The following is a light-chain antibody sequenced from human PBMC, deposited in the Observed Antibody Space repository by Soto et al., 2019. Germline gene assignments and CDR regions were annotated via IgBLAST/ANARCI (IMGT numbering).Light chain of an antibody. Sequence: EIVMTQSPATLSVSPGERATLSCWASQSISSNLAWHQQKPGKAPRLLIYDASTRATGIPARFSGGGSGTDFTLTISGLQSEDFAVYYCQQYDKWPITFGQGTRLEIK. CDR1: QSISSN. CDR3: QQYDKWPIT. J-gene: IGKJ5*01. CDR2: DAS. V-gene: IGKV3-15*01.